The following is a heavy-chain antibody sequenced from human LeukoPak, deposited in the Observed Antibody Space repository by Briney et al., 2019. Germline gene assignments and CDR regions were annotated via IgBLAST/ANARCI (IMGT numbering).Heavy chain of an antibody. V-gene: IGHV4-61*02. CDR1: GGPISSGSYY. Sequence: SQTLSLTCTVSGGPISSGSYYWSWIRQPAGKGLEWIGRIYTSGSTNYNPSLKSRVTISVDTSKNQFSLKLSSVTAADTAVYYCARDGSYYYGSGSYKYYYGMDVWGQGTTVTVSS. J-gene: IGHJ6*02. CDR3: ARDGSYYYGSGSYKYYYGMDV. D-gene: IGHD3-10*01. CDR2: IYTSGST.